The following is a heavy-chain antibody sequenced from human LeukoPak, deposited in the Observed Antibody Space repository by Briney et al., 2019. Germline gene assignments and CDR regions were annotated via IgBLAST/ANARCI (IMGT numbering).Heavy chain of an antibody. CDR2: IYTSGST. J-gene: IGHJ4*02. CDR1: SIXXXY. D-gene: IGHD1-26*01. Sequence: SIXXXYWSWIRQXAGKGLEWIGRIYTSGSTNYNPSLKSRVTILVETSKKQCYLKVSSVTAADTAVYYCARESGAIWGYHPRLFDYWGQGTLVTGSS. CDR3: ARESGAIWGYHPRLFDY. V-gene: IGHV4-4*07.